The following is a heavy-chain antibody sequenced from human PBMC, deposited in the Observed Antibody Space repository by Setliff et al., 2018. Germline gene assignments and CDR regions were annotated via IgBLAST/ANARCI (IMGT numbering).Heavy chain of an antibody. CDR2: INQGGGAQ. Sequence: GGSLRPSCAASGFTFSSLWMSWVRQAPGKGLEWVANINQGGGAQFYVDSVKGRFTISRDNAKNSLYLQMSSLRAEDTAVYYCARDVFDFRTGQADPWGQGTLVTVSS. D-gene: IGHD3-3*01. CDR3: ARDVFDFRTGQADP. J-gene: IGHJ5*02. V-gene: IGHV3-7*01. CDR1: GFTFSSLW.